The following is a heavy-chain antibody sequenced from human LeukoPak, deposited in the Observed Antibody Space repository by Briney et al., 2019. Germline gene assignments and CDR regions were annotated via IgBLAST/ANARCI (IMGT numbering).Heavy chain of an antibody. J-gene: IGHJ5*02. V-gene: IGHV4-61*09. D-gene: IGHD3-10*01. CDR3: AREEVTMVRGVIRIINWFDP. Sequence: SETLSLTCTVSGGSISSGSYYWSWIRQPAGKGLEWIGHIYTSGGTNYNPSLKSRVTISVDTSKNQFSLKLSSVSAADTAVYYCAREEVTMVRGVIRIINWFDPWGQGTLVTVSS. CDR1: GGSISSGSYY. CDR2: IYTSGGT.